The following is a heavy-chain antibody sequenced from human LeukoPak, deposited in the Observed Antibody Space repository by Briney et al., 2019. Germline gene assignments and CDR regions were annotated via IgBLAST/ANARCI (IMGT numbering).Heavy chain of an antibody. J-gene: IGHJ4*02. CDR1: GGTFSSYA. CDR2: IIPIFGTA. D-gene: IGHD3-10*01. Sequence: ASVKVSCKASGGTFSSYAISWVRQAPGQGLEWMGGIIPIFGTANYAQKFQGRVTITADESTSTAYMELSSLRAEDTAVYYCAKNRPPNMVRGVIIHPEPSAPDCFHYWGQGTLVTVSS. V-gene: IGHV1-69*13. CDR3: AKNRPPNMVRGVIIHPEPSAPDCFHY.